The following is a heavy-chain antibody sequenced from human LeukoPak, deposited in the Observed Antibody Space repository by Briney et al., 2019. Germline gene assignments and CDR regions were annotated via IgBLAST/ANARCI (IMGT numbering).Heavy chain of an antibody. J-gene: IGHJ5*02. Sequence: SETLSLTCAVYGGSFSGYYWSWIRQPPGKGLEWIGEINHSGSTNYNPSLKSRVTISVDTSKNQFSLKLSSVTAADTAVYYCARTIVVVPAADKSGWFDPWGQGTLDTVSS. CDR1: GGSFSGYY. D-gene: IGHD2-2*01. V-gene: IGHV4-34*01. CDR3: ARTIVVVPAADKSGWFDP. CDR2: INHSGST.